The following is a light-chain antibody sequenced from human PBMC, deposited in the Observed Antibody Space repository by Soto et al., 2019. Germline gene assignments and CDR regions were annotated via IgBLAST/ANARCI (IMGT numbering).Light chain of an antibody. CDR3: QSYDSSNLVV. V-gene: IGLV6-57*04. CDR2: EDN. J-gene: IGLJ2*01. Sequence: NFMLTHPHSVSESPGKTVTISCTRSSGSIDSNYVQWYQQRPGSAPTTVIDEDNQRPSGVPDRFSGSIDSSSDSASLTISGLKTEEEADNYCQSYDSSNLVVFGGGTKLTVL. CDR1: SGSIDSNY.